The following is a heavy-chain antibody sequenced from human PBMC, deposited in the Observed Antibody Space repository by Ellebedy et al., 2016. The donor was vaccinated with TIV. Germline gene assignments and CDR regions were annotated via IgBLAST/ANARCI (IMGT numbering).Heavy chain of an antibody. J-gene: IGHJ4*02. CDR3: ARDFQLLY. CDR1: GFTFSSYS. D-gene: IGHD2-2*01. V-gene: IGHV3-21*01. Sequence: GESLKISXAASGFTFSSYSMSWVRQAPGKGLGWVSSISSTSSYIYYSDSVKGRFTISRDNAKNSLYLQMNSLRAEDTAVYYCARDFQLLYWGQGTLVTVSS. CDR2: ISSTSSYI.